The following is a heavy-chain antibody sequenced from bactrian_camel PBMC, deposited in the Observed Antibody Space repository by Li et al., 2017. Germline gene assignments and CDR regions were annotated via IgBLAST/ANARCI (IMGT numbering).Heavy chain of an antibody. V-gene: IGHV3S53*01. Sequence: QVQLVESGGGSVQPGGSLRLSCAFDACTPANVRMAWFRQAPGKEREGVAAIDRNGYPTYTYSVSNRFTISKDNVKNTLYLDMNNLQPKDTAMYFCAADDFNLQLARSYTYWGQGTQVTVS. D-gene: IGHD6*01. CDR3: AADDFNLQLARSYTY. J-gene: IGHJ4*01. CDR1: ACTPANVR. CDR2: IDRNGYP.